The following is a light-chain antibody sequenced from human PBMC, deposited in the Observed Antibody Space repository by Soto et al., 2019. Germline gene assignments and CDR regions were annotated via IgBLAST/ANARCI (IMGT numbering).Light chain of an antibody. CDR3: QEYNNWPYT. CDR1: QSVSSN. J-gene: IGKJ2*01. CDR2: GAS. Sequence: EIVMTQSPATLSVSPGERATLSCRASQSVSSNLAWYQQKPGQAPRLLIYGASTRATGIPARFSGSGSGTEFTITIRNLPSEAFAVYYCQEYNNWPYTFGHGTKLEIK. V-gene: IGKV3-15*01.